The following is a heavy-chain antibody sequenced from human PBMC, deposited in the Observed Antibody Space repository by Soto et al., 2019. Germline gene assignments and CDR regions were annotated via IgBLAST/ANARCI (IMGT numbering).Heavy chain of an antibody. V-gene: IGHV3-15*05. D-gene: IGHD3-16*01. CDR2: IRNNADGGTA. Sequence: LRLSCAASGFPFIDAWMTWARQAPGKGLQWIGRIRNNADGGTADLAAPVRGRFSISRDDSKDTLYLHMNSLEIHDTAVYFCSTALRRDSALGAYWGQGTLVTVSS. J-gene: IGHJ4*02. CDR1: GFPFIDAW. CDR3: STALRRDSALGAY.